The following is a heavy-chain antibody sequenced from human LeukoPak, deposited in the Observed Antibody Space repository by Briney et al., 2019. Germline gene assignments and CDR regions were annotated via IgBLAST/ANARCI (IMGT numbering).Heavy chain of an antibody. CDR3: ARGGDYGDLRYFDY. Sequence: SETLSLTCTVSGGSINNYYWSWVRQPPGKGLEWIGYIYYRGSTNYNPSLKSRVTFSVDTSKNQFSLKLNSVTAADTAVYYCARGGDYGDLRYFDYWGQGTLVTVSS. J-gene: IGHJ4*02. CDR1: GGSINNYY. D-gene: IGHD4-17*01. V-gene: IGHV4-59*01. CDR2: IYYRGST.